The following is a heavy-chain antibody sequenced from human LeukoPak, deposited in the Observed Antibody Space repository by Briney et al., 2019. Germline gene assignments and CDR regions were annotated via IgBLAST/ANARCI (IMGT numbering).Heavy chain of an antibody. Sequence: GASVKVSCKASGYTFTSYGISWVRQAPGQGLEWMGWISAYNGNTNYAQKLQGRVTMTTDTSTSTAYMELRSLRSDDTAVYYCARYYYDSSGYYQRDYYYYMDVWGKGTTVTVSS. CDR2: ISAYNGNT. J-gene: IGHJ6*03. D-gene: IGHD3-22*01. CDR1: GYTFTSYG. CDR3: ARYYYDSSGYYQRDYYYYMDV. V-gene: IGHV1-18*01.